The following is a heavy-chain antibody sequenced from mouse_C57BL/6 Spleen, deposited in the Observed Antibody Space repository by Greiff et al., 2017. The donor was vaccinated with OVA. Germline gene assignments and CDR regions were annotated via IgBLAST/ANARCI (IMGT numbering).Heavy chain of an antibody. CDR1: GYTFTDYN. V-gene: IGHV1-22*01. CDR2: INPNNGGT. J-gene: IGHJ4*01. D-gene: IGHD1-2*01. CDR3: ARAATYPLYAMDY. Sequence: EVQLQQSGPELVKPGASVKMSCKASGYTFTDYNMHWVKQSHGKSLEWIGYINPNNGGTSYNQKFKGKATLTVNKSSSTAYMELRSLTSEDSAVYYCARAATYPLYAMDYWGQGTSVTVSS.